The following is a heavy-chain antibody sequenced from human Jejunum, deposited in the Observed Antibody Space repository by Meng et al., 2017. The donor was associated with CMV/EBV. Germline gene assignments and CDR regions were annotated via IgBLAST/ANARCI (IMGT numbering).Heavy chain of an antibody. D-gene: IGHD2-15*01. V-gene: IGHV4-59*01. CDR2: IYHTGNI. J-gene: IGHJ5*02. Sequence: VSGGSISSYYWSWIRQPPGKGLEWIGYIYHTGNINYNPSLKSRVTISIDGSKTHFSLKLTSVTAADTAVYYCARMVAYPLAFYFDPWGQGTLVTVSS. CDR1: GGSISSYY. CDR3: ARMVAYPLAFYFDP.